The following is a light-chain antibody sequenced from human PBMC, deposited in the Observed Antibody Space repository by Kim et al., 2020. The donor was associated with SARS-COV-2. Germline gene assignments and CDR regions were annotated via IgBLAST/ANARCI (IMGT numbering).Light chain of an antibody. V-gene: IGLV3-21*04. Sequence: APGTTATISGGGARVGDKSVNWDQQRPGRTPVVVIYNDSGRPAGIPERFAGSNSVDTATLTISRVEAGDEADYYCHVWDTSSDRGVFGGGTKLTVL. CDR3: HVWDTSSDRGV. CDR1: RVGDKS. J-gene: IGLJ2*01. CDR2: NDS.